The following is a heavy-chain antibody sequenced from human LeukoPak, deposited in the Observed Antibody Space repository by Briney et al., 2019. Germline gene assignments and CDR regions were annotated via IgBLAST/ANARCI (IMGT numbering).Heavy chain of an antibody. V-gene: IGHV1-18*01. CDR1: GYTFTDYG. D-gene: IGHD6-19*01. CDR2: ISGFNGNT. Sequence: ASVKVSCKASGYTFTDYGISWVRQAPGQGLEWMGRISGFNGNTDYAQKFQDRVTMTTDTSTSTAYMELRSLTFDDTAVYYCANGRTVAEGDYWGQGTLVTVSS. CDR3: ANGRTVAEGDY. J-gene: IGHJ4*02.